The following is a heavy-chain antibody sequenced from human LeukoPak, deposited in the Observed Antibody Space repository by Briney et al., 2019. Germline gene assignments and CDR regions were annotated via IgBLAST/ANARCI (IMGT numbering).Heavy chain of an antibody. CDR2: IHYSGST. CDR3: ARGYCSGGSCYSYYYYNYMDV. V-gene: IGHV4-39*07. CDR1: GGSISSSSYY. D-gene: IGHD2-15*01. Sequence: SETLSLTCNVSGGSISSSSYYWGWIRQPPGKGLEWIGSIHYSGSTNYNPSLKNRVTISVDTSKNQFSLKLSSVTAADTAVYYCARGYCSGGSCYSYYYYNYMDVWGKGTTVTVSS. J-gene: IGHJ6*03.